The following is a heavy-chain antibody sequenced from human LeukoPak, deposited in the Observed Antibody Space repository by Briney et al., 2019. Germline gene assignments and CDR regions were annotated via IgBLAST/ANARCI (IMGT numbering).Heavy chain of an antibody. D-gene: IGHD3-10*01. CDR3: ARETMARTSFGELDFDY. J-gene: IGHJ4*02. Sequence: GGSLRLSCAASGFTFSSYEMNWVRQAPGKGLEWVSYISSSGSTIYYADSAKGRFTISRDNAKNSLYLQMNSLRAEDTAVYYCARETMARTSFGELDFDYWGQGTLVTVSS. V-gene: IGHV3-48*03. CDR2: ISSSGSTI. CDR1: GFTFSSYE.